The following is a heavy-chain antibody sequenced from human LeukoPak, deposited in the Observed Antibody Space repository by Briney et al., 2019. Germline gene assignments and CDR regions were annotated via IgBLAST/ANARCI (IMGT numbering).Heavy chain of an antibody. CDR3: AREVVAASFDY. CDR2: IYTSGST. V-gene: IGHV4-61*02. Sequence: PSETLSLTCTVSGGSISSANYYWSWIRQPAGKGLEWIGRIYTSGSTNYNPSLKSRVTISVDTSKNQFSLKLNSVTAADTAVYYCAREVVAASFDYWGQGTLVTVSS. J-gene: IGHJ4*02. D-gene: IGHD2-15*01. CDR1: GGSISSANYY.